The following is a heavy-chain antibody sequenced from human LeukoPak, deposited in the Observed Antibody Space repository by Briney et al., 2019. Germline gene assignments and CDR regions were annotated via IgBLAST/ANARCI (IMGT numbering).Heavy chain of an antibody. CDR2: TYYRSTWYN. D-gene: IGHD2-2*01. CDR1: GDSVSSNGVT. CDR3: ARRLTQYDCFDP. J-gene: IGHJ5*02. Sequence: SQTLSHTSAISGDSVSSNGVTWNWIRQSPSRGLEWLGRTYYRSTWYNDYAVSVRGRITVNPDTSKNQFSLHLNSVTPEDTAVYYCARRLTQYDCFDPWGQGILVTVSS. V-gene: IGHV6-1*01.